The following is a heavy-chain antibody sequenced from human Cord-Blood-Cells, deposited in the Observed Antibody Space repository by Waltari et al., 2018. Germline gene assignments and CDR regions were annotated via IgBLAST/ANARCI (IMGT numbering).Heavy chain of an antibody. CDR3: ARIHGGFWSGYFDY. D-gene: IGHD3-3*01. Sequence: QVTLKESGPALVKPTPTLTLTCTFYGFSLTTSGLCVSWISQPPGKALEWLAHIDWDDDKFYRTSLKTRLTISKETSKHQVVLTMTNMDPVDTATYYCARIHGGFWSGYFDYWGQGTLVTVSS. V-gene: IGHV2-70*04. CDR2: IDWDDDK. J-gene: IGHJ4*02. CDR1: GFSLTTSGLC.